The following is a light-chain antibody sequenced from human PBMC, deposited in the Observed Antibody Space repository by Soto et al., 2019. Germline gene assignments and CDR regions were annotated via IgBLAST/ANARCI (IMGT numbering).Light chain of an antibody. Sequence: VWTQSPDTLSVSPGKRATVCCSSSQSLTNSYIAWYQVKPGQAPRLLIYDTSSRATGIPDRFSGSGSGTDFTLTITRLEPQDFAVFYCQQYHDWPRTFGQGTKVDI. V-gene: IGKV3-20*01. J-gene: IGKJ1*01. CDR2: DTS. CDR1: QSLTNSY. CDR3: QQYHDWPRT.